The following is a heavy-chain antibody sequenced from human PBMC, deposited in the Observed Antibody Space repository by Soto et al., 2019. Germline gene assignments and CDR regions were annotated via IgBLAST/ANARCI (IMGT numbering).Heavy chain of an antibody. J-gene: IGHJ4*02. CDR2: IYYSGST. Sequence: QVQLQESGPGLVKPSETLSLTCTVSGGSINNYYWSWIRQPPGKGLEWIGYIYYSGSTNYNPSLKSRVTISEDTSKHPFSLKLTSVTAADTAVYYCARSARDYYEFWGQGTLVTVSS. CDR3: ARSARDYYEF. V-gene: IGHV4-59*01. CDR1: GGSINNYY.